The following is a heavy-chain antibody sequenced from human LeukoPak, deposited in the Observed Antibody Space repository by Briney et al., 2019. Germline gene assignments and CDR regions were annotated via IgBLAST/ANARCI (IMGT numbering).Heavy chain of an antibody. CDR1: GFTFSSYA. J-gene: IGHJ4*02. CDR3: AKARIWDSSGLWFDY. V-gene: IGHV3-23*01. CDR2: ISGSGGST. Sequence: GASLRLSCAASGFTFSSYAMSWVRQAPGKGLEWVSAISGSGGSTYYADSVKGRFTISRDNSKNTLYLQMNSLRAEDTAVYYCAKARIWDSSGLWFDYWGQGTLATVSS. D-gene: IGHD3-22*01.